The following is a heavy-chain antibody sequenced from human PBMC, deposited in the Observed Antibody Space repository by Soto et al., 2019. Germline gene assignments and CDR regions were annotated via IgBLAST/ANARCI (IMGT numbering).Heavy chain of an antibody. D-gene: IGHD2-21*02. CDR3: ARGFSALAYCGGDCYSAGIPLIDP. J-gene: IGHJ5*02. V-gene: IGHV1-8*01. CDR2: MNPNSGNT. CDR1: GYTFTSYD. Sequence: ASVKVSCKASGYTFTSYDINWVRQATGQGLEWMGWMNPNSGNTGYAQKFQGRVTMTRNTSISTAYMELSSLRSEDTAVYYCARGFSALAYCGGDCYSAGIPLIDPWGQGTLVTASS.